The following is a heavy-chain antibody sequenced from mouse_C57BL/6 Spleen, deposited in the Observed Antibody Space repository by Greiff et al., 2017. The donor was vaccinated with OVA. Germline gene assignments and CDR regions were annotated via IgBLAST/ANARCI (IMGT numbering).Heavy chain of an antibody. Sequence: VQLQQSGSELRSPGSSVKLSCKDFDSEVFPIAYMCWVRQKPGHGFECIGGILASIGRTIYGEMFEDKAILAEETLSNTAYLELNSLTSEDSAIYVCARRGDYDWYFDVWGTGTTVTGSP. CDR3: ARRGDYDWYFDV. J-gene: IGHJ1*02. V-gene: IGHV15-2*01. D-gene: IGHD2-4*01. CDR2: ILASIGRT. CDR1: DSEVFPIAY.